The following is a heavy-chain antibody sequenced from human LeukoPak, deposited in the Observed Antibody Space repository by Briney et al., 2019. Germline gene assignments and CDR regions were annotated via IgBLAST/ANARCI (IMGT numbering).Heavy chain of an antibody. CDR1: GFNSEDHA. CDR3: ARDRGWLQSDY. Sequence: GRSLRLSCVVSGFNSEDHAMHWVRQAPGKGLEWVSGIYWSSSGTGYADSVKGRFTISRDNAKNSLYLEMNSLSAEDTAVYYCARDRGWLQSDYWGQGALVTVSS. CDR2: IYWSSSGT. V-gene: IGHV3-9*02. D-gene: IGHD5-24*01. J-gene: IGHJ4*02.